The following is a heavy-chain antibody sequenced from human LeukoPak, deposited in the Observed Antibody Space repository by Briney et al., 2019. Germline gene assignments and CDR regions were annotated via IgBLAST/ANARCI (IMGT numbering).Heavy chain of an antibody. CDR1: GFTASSNY. Sequence: PGWSLILSCAASGFTASSNYMSWVRQAPGRGLEWVSVIYTGGSTYYADSVKGRFTISRDNSKNTLYLQMNSLRAEDTAVYYCARDLGRYDSNQGPLDAFDILGQGTMVSVSS. J-gene: IGHJ3*02. D-gene: IGHD3-22*01. CDR2: IYTGGST. V-gene: IGHV3-53*01. CDR3: ARDLGRYDSNQGPLDAFDI.